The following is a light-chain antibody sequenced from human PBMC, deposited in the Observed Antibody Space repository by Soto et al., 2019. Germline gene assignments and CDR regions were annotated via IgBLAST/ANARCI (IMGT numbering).Light chain of an antibody. CDR1: GSDVGGYNN. V-gene: IGLV2-14*01. CDR2: EVS. CDR3: NSYTSSSTPYV. Sequence: QSALTQPASVSGSPGQSITISCTGTGSDVGGYNNVSWYQQHPGKAPKLMIYEVSNRPSGVSNRFSGSKSGNTASLTISGLQAEDEADYYCNSYTSSSTPYVFGTGTKVTVL. J-gene: IGLJ1*01.